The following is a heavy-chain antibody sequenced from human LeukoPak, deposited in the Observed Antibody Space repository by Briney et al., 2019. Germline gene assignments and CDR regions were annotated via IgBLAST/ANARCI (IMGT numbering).Heavy chain of an antibody. D-gene: IGHD6-6*01. J-gene: IGHJ4*02. Sequence: GGSLRLSCAASGFTFSSYGMHWVRQAPGRGLEWVAVISYDGSNKYYADSVKGQFTISRDNSKNTLYLQMNSLRAEDTAVYFCAKDYSASQLVPLYYFNCWGQGSLVTVSS. CDR3: AKDYSASQLVPLYYFNC. CDR2: ISYDGSNK. CDR1: GFTFSSYG. V-gene: IGHV3-30*18.